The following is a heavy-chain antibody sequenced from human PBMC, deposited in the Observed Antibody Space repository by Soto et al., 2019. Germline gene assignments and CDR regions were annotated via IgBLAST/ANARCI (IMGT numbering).Heavy chain of an antibody. J-gene: IGHJ4*02. Sequence: SVKVSCKASGGTFSSYAISWVRQAPGQGLEWMGRIIPILGTANYAQKFQGRVTITADKSTSTAYMELSSLRSEDTAVYYCAMQGNIVVVPAANPYYFDYWGQGTLVTVSS. V-gene: IGHV1-69*04. D-gene: IGHD2-2*01. CDR3: AMQGNIVVVPAANPYYFDY. CDR1: GGTFSSYA. CDR2: IIPILGTA.